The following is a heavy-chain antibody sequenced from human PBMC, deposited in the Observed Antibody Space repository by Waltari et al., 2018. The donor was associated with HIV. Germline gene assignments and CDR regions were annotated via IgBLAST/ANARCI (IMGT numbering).Heavy chain of an antibody. CDR1: GGSFSNYA. V-gene: IGHV1-69*01. D-gene: IGHD3-3*01. J-gene: IGHJ6*02. CDR3: ATGDGRNFGVVREYYHYGMDV. Sequence: QVQIVQSGAEVKKPGSSVKVSCEASGGSFSNYAVSWVRQLPGQGLEWLGGVIPIFGSPDYSQKFHGRLTIVADESINTAYMELSSLTSEDTAVYYCATGDGRNFGVVREYYHYGMDVWGQGTTVTVSS. CDR2: VIPIFGSP.